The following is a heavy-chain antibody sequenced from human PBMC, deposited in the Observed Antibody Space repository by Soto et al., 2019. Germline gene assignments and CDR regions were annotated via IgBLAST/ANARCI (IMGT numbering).Heavy chain of an antibody. Sequence: SETLSLTCTVSGGFVSSGDYYWSWIRQPPGRGLEYIGYVYYSGSANYTPSLKSRVTISLDTSKNQFSLKLSSVTAADTAIYYCARVSVVLPTTVHYFDYWGQGTRVTVSS. V-gene: IGHV4-61*08. CDR2: VYYSGSA. J-gene: IGHJ4*02. D-gene: IGHD4-4*01. CDR1: GGFVSSGDYY. CDR3: ARVSVVLPTTVHYFDY.